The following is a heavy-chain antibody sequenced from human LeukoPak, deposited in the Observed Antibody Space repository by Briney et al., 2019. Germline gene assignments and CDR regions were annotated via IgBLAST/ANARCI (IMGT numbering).Heavy chain of an antibody. CDR2: MNPNCGNT. V-gene: IGHV1-8*03. D-gene: IGHD2-2*01. Sequence: GASVKVSCKASGYTFTSYDINWVRQATGQGLEWMGWMNPNCGNTGYAQKFQGRVTITRNTSISTAYMELSSLRSEDTAVYYCAREIVVVPAAKVWFDPWGQGTLVTVSS. CDR3: AREIVVVPAAKVWFDP. CDR1: GYTFTSYD. J-gene: IGHJ5*02.